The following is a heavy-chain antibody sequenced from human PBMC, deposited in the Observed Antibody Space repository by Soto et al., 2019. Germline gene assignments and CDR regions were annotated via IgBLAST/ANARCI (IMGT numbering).Heavy chain of an antibody. V-gene: IGHV3-30-3*01. CDR1: GFTFSNYA. D-gene: IGHD2-21*01. Sequence: GGSLRLSCAASGFTFSNYAMHWVRQVPGKGLEWLAVLSYDGNTNFYADSVKGRFTISRDNSKNTLYLQMSSLRAEDTAVYYCATEHRLLAYFAMDAWGQGTMVTV. CDR3: ATEHRLLAYFAMDA. CDR2: LSYDGNTN. J-gene: IGHJ6*02.